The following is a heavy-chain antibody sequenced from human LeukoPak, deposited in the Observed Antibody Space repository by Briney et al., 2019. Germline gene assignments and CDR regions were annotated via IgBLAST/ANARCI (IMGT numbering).Heavy chain of an antibody. CDR2: IYPGDSDT. CDR1: GYSFTSYW. D-gene: IGHD1-26*01. Sequence: GESLKISCKGSGYSFTSYWIGWVLQMPGKGLEWMVIIYPGDSDTRYSPSFQGQVTISADKSIGTAYLQWSSLKASDTAMYYCARLLKGATGNYYFDYWGQGTLVTVSS. CDR3: ARLLKGATGNYYFDY. V-gene: IGHV5-51*01. J-gene: IGHJ4*02.